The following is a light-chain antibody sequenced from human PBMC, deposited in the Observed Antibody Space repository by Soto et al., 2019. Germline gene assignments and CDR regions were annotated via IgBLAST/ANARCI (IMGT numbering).Light chain of an antibody. CDR3: QQRLNWPPIT. CDR2: DAS. V-gene: IGKV3-11*01. Sequence: EIVLTQSPATLSLSPGERATLSCRASQTVARYLAWYQQRPGQAPRLLIHDASNRATGIPARFSGSGSGTDFTLTISSLEPEDSAVYYCQQRLNWPPITFGQGTRLEIK. CDR1: QTVARY. J-gene: IGKJ5*01.